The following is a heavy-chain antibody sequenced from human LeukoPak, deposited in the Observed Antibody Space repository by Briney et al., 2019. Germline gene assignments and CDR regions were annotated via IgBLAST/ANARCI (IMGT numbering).Heavy chain of an antibody. CDR2: ISSSGTTN. J-gene: IGHJ5*01. D-gene: IGHD7-27*01. Sequence: GGSLRLSCATSGFDFGDSAMTWIRQAPGKGLEWISYISSSGTTNYYADSVKGRFTISRDNAKNALYLQMNSLRAEDTAVYYCVREPGAPRGWFDSWGQGTLVTVSS. CDR3: VREPGAPRGWFDS. CDR1: GFDFGDSA. V-gene: IGHV3-11*04.